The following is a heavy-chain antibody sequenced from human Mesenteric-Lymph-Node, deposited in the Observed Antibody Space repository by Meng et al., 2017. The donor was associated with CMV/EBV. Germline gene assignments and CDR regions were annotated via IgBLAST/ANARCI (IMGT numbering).Heavy chain of an antibody. Sequence: YYWGGLRQPTGKGLEWIGSIYWSGTTYYNPSLESRVTILVDTSKNQISLKLSYVTAADTAVYYCARDFSGYYDTTGLMNNWFDPWGQGTLVTVSS. CDR2: IYWSGTT. CDR3: ARDFSGYYDTTGLMNNWFDP. D-gene: IGHD3-22*01. V-gene: IGHV4-39*07. J-gene: IGHJ5*02. CDR1: YY.